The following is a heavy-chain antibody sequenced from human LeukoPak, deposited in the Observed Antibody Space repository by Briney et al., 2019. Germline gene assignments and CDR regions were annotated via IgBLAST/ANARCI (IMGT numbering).Heavy chain of an antibody. V-gene: IGHV3-23*01. Sequence: GGSLRLSCAASGFTFSNFAMSWVRQAPGKGLEWVSAISGTGGNTFYTDSVTGRFTISRDNSKNTLYVQMNSLRAEDTAVYYCAKGSYGDYYYYYGMDVWGQGTTVTVSS. CDR1: GFTFSNFA. CDR3: AKGSYGDYYYYYGMDV. J-gene: IGHJ6*02. D-gene: IGHD4-17*01. CDR2: ISGTGGNT.